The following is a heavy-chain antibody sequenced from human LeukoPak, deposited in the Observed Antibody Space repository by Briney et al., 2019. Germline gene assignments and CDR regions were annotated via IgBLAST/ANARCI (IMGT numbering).Heavy chain of an antibody. V-gene: IGHV4-38-2*02. D-gene: IGHD7-27*01. CDR3: ARGFRGDNFDY. CDR1: GYSISSGYY. J-gene: IGHJ4*02. CDR2: IHHSEST. Sequence: SETLSLTCSVSGYSISSGYYWGWIRPSPGKGLEWIGTIHHSESTDYNPSLKSRVTISLHPSKNQFSLKLSSVTAADTAVYCCARGFRGDNFDYWGQGTLVTVSS.